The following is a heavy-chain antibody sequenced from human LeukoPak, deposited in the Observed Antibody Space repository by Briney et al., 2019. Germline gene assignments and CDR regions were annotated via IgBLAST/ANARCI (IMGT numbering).Heavy chain of an antibody. Sequence: GGSLRLSCAASGFTVSSNHMSWVRQAPGKGLEWVSVIHSDGSTYYADSVKGRFTISRDNSKNTLFLQMNSLRADDTAVYYCARDGEDCSSTSCKSYYMDVWGKGTTVTVSS. CDR2: IHSDGST. J-gene: IGHJ6*03. CDR1: GFTVSSNH. V-gene: IGHV3-66*01. CDR3: ARDGEDCSSTSCKSYYMDV. D-gene: IGHD2-2*01.